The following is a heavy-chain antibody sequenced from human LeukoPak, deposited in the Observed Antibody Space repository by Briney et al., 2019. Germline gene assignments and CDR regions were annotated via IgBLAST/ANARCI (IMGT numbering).Heavy chain of an antibody. CDR1: GFTFSSYS. Sequence: GGSLRLSRAASGFTFSSYSMNWVRQAPGKGLEWVSSISSSSSYIYYADSVKGRFTISRDNAKNSLYLQMNSLRAEDTAVYYCARETDSSGYYIDYWGQGTLVTVSS. J-gene: IGHJ4*02. CDR2: ISSSSSYI. V-gene: IGHV3-21*01. D-gene: IGHD3-22*01. CDR3: ARETDSSGYYIDY.